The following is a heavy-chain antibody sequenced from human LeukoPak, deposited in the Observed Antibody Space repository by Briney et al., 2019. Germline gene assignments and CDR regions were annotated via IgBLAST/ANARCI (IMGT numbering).Heavy chain of an antibody. CDR2: ISYDGSNK. Sequence: GGSLRLSCAASGFTFSSYAMHWVRQAPGKGLEWVAVISYDGSNKYYADSVKGRFTISRNNSKNTLYLQMNSLRAEDTAVYYCARESYSGSYSPFDYWGQGTLVTVSS. V-gene: IGHV3-30-3*01. J-gene: IGHJ4*02. CDR3: ARESYSGSYSPFDY. D-gene: IGHD1-26*01. CDR1: GFTFSSYA.